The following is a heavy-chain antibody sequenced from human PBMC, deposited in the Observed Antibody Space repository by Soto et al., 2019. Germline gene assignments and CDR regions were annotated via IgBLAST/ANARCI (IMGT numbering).Heavy chain of an antibody. J-gene: IGHJ6*02. D-gene: IGHD4-4*01. V-gene: IGHV1-18*01. CDR3: ARDRGWGYSNYAQNYGMDV. CDR2: ISAYNGNT. CDR1: GYTFTSYV. Sequence: ASVKVSCKASGYTFTSYVISWVRQAPGQGLEWMGWISAYNGNTNYAQKLQGRVTMTTDTSTSTAYMELRSLRSDDTAVYYCARDRGWGYSNYAQNYGMDVWGQGTTVTVSS.